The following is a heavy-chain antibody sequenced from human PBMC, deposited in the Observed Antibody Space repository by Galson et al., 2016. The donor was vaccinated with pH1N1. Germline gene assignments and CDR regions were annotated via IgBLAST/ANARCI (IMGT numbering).Heavy chain of an antibody. Sequence: SLRLSCAASGITFSSDSMTWVRQAPGQGLEWVAFISFTNGGTYFADSVKGRFTIPRDKSKKTVYLKMNSLKVEDTAVCYCTKDQHRISSWWGYLENWGQGTLVTVSS. V-gene: IGHV3-23*01. D-gene: IGHD6-13*01. J-gene: IGHJ1*01. CDR1: GITFSSDS. CDR2: ISFTNGGT. CDR3: TKDQHRISSWWGYLEN.